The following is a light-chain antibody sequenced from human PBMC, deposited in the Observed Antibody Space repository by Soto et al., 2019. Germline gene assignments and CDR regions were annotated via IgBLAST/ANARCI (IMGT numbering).Light chain of an antibody. Sequence: QSVLTQPPSASGTPGQTIAISCSGGSSNIGSHTVNWSQQVPGTAPRLLIYSNTQRPSGVPDRFSGSKSGTSASLAISGLQSEYEGDYYCAAWDDSLNGVVFGGGTKLTVL. CDR2: SNT. J-gene: IGLJ2*01. V-gene: IGLV1-44*01. CDR1: SSNIGSHT. CDR3: AAWDDSLNGVV.